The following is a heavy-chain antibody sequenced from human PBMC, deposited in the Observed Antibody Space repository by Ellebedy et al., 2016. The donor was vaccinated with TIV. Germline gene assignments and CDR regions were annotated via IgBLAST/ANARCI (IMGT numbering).Heavy chain of an antibody. CDR2: ISASGGST. Sequence: GESLKISXAASGFSFSNYAMVWVRQVPGKGLEWVSGISASGGSTYYADSVKGRFTISRDNSKNTLYLQMNTLRAEDTGLYYCAKPLAVVIAILSYWGQGTLVTVTS. D-gene: IGHD2-21*01. CDR3: AKPLAVVIAILSY. J-gene: IGHJ4*02. CDR1: GFSFSNYA. V-gene: IGHV3-23*01.